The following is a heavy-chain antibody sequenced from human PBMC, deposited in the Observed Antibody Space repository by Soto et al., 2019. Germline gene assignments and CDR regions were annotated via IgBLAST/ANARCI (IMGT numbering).Heavy chain of an antibody. CDR2: IWYDGSNK. V-gene: IGHV3-33*01. J-gene: IGHJ4*02. CDR3: ARDRYSSSAARFDY. D-gene: IGHD6-6*01. CDR1: GFTFSSYG. Sequence: QVQLVESGGGVVQPGRSLRLSCAASGFTFSSYGMHWVRQAPGKGLEWVAVIWYDGSNKYYADSVKGRFTISRDNSKNTLYLQMNSLRAEDTAVYYCARDRYSSSAARFDYWGQGTLVTVSS.